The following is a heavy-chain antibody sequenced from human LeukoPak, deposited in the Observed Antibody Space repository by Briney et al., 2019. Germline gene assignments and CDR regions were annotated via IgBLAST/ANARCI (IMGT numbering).Heavy chain of an antibody. Sequence: GESLKISCKGSGYSFTSYWIGWVRQMPGKGLEWMGRIDPSDSYTNYSPSFQGHVTISADKSISTAYLQWSSLKASDTAMYYCARHRGGYCSSTSCQNWFDPWGQGTLVTVSS. D-gene: IGHD2-2*01. V-gene: IGHV5-10-1*01. J-gene: IGHJ5*02. CDR1: GYSFTSYW. CDR3: ARHRGGYCSSTSCQNWFDP. CDR2: IDPSDSYT.